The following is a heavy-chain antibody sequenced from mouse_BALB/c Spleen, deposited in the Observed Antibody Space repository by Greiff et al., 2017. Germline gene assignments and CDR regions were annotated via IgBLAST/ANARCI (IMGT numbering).Heavy chain of an antibody. J-gene: IGHJ3*01. CDR2: IYYSGTI. Sequence: DVQLQESGPGLVKPSQTVSLTCTVTGFSITTGNYSWGWLRQFPGNKLEWIGYIYYSGTITYNPSLTSRTTITRDTSKNQFFLEMNSLAAEDTATDYCARDFDYWGQGTLVTVSA. CDR1: GFSITTGNYS. V-gene: IGHV3-5*02. CDR3: ARDFDY.